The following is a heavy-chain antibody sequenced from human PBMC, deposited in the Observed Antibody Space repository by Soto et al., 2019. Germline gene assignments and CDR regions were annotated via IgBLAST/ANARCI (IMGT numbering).Heavy chain of an antibody. D-gene: IGHD2-21*02. Sequence: GSLRLSCAATGFTFSVYTMTWVRQAPGKGLEWVSAVTANGGSTYSADSVKGRFTISRDNSKNTLFLQMNSLRAEDTAVYYCASLGVGDWANYYYYYGMDVWGQGTTVTVSS. J-gene: IGHJ6*02. CDR1: GFTFSVYT. V-gene: IGHV3-23*01. CDR3: ASLGVGDWANYYYYYGMDV. CDR2: VTANGGST.